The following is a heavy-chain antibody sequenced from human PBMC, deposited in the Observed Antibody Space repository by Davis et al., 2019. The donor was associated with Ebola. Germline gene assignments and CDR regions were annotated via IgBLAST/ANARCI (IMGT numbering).Heavy chain of an antibody. CDR1: GFTFDDYA. CDR3: AKDHDVVVVAATPIEY. Sequence: GESLKISCAASGFTFDDYAMHWVRQAPGKGLEWVAVISYDGSNKYYADSVKGRFTISRDNSKNTLYLQMNSLRAEDTAVYYCAKDHDVVVVAATPIEYWGQGTLVTVSS. CDR2: ISYDGSNK. D-gene: IGHD2-15*01. V-gene: IGHV3-30*18. J-gene: IGHJ4*02.